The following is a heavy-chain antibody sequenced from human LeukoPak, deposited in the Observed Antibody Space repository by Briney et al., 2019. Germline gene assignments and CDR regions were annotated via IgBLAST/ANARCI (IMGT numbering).Heavy chain of an antibody. V-gene: IGHV1-2*02. Sequence: ASVKVSCKASGYTFTGYYMHWVRQAPGQGLEWMGWINPNSGGTNYAQKFQGRVTMTRDTSISTAYMELSRLRSDDTAVYYCARDSGGSYRDAFDIWGQGTMVTVSS. J-gene: IGHJ3*02. CDR1: GYTFTGYY. CDR3: ARDSGGSYRDAFDI. CDR2: INPNSGGT. D-gene: IGHD1-26*01.